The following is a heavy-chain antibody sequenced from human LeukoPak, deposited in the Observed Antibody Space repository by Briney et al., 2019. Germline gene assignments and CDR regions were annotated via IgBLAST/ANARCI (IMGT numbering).Heavy chain of an antibody. V-gene: IGHV4-59*01. Sequence: SETLSLTCSVPIDSITNYYWSWIRQPPGKGLEWIGFIYHSGNTNYNPSLTTRVTMSVGTSKTQITLRLSSVTAADTAVYYCAREEGISAAGALEYWGQGIPVTVSS. CDR1: IDSITNYY. CDR3: AREEGISAAGALEY. CDR2: IYHSGNT. D-gene: IGHD6-13*01. J-gene: IGHJ4*02.